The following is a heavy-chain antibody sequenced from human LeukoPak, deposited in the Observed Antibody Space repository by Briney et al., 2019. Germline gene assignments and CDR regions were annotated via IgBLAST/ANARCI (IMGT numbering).Heavy chain of an antibody. CDR2: IYHSGST. CDR3: ARARYCSGGSCYRWFDP. D-gene: IGHD2-15*01. CDR1: GGSISSGGYY. V-gene: IGHV4-30-2*01. J-gene: IGHJ5*02. Sequence: SETLSLTCTVSGGSISSGGYYWSWIRQPPGKGLEWIGYIYHSGSTNYNPSLKSRVTISVDKSKNQFSLKLSSVTAADTAVYYCARARYCSGGSCYRWFDPWGQGTLVTVSS.